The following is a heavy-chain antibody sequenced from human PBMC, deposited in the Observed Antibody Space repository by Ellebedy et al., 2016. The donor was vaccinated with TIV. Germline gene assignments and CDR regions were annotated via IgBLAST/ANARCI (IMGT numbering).Heavy chain of an antibody. CDR2: MNPNSGNT. CDR1: GYTFTGYY. J-gene: IGHJ4*02. D-gene: IGHD1-26*01. CDR3: ARGMGATPDY. Sequence: ASVKVSXXASGYTFTGYYMHWVRQATGQGLEWMGWMNPNSGNTGYAQKFQGRVTMTRNTSISTAYMELSSLRSEDTAVYYCARGMGATPDYWGQGTLVTVSS. V-gene: IGHV1-8*02.